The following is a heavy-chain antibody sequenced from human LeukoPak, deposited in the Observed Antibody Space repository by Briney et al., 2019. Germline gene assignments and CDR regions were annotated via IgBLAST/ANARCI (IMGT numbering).Heavy chain of an antibody. D-gene: IGHD6-6*01. CDR3: ARVGPYSSSGYYYYGMDV. V-gene: IGHV3-11*01. CDR2: ISPSGSSI. J-gene: IGHJ6*02. Sequence: PGGSLRLSCAVSGLTFSDYYMSWTRQAPGKGPELVSYISPSGSSIFYVDSVKGRFTISRDNAKNSLYLQMNSLRAEDTAVYYCARVGPYSSSGYYYYGMDVWGQGTTVTVSS. CDR1: GLTFSDYY.